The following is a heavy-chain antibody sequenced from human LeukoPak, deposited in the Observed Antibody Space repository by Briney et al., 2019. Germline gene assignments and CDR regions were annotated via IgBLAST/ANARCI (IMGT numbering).Heavy chain of an antibody. D-gene: IGHD2-21*02. CDR2: IYTSGSI. Sequence: PSETLSLTCTVSGGSISSYYWSWIRQPAGEGLEWIGRIYTSGSIAYNPSLKSRVSMSVDTSKNQFSLKLSSVTAADTAVYYCAKDRLLNCRGDCYIFDYWGQGTVVTVSS. CDR1: GGSISSYY. V-gene: IGHV4-4*07. CDR3: AKDRLLNCRGDCYIFDY. J-gene: IGHJ4*02.